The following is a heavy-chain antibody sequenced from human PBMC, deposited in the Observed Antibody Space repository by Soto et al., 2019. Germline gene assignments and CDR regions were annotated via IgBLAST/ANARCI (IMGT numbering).Heavy chain of an antibody. D-gene: IGHD3-9*01. Sequence: GGSLRLSCAASGFTFSSYAMSWVRQAPGKGLEWVSAISGGGGTTYYADSVKGRFTISRDNSKNTLYLQMNSLRAEDTAVYYCAKNLWGITIFGGMDVWGQGTTVTVSS. CDR1: GFTFSSYA. V-gene: IGHV3-23*01. CDR3: AKNLWGITIFGGMDV. CDR2: ISGGGGTT. J-gene: IGHJ6*02.